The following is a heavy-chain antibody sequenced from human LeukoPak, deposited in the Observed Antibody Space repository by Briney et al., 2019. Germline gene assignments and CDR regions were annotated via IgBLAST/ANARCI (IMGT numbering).Heavy chain of an antibody. Sequence: SETLSLTCAVYGGSFSGYYWSWIRQPPGKGLEWIGEINRSGSTNYNPSLKSRVTISVDTSKNQFSLKLSSVTAADTAVYYCASTSYYDFWSGYPASRPFDYWGQGTLVTVSS. J-gene: IGHJ4*02. CDR2: INRSGST. CDR3: ASTSYYDFWSGYPASRPFDY. V-gene: IGHV4-34*01. CDR1: GGSFSGYY. D-gene: IGHD3-3*01.